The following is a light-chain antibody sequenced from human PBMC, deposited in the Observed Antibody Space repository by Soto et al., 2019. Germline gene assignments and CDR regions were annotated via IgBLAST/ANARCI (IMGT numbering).Light chain of an antibody. CDR1: QSVLYSSNSKNY. Sequence: DIVMTQSPDSLPVSLGERATINCESSQSVLYSSNSKNYLAWYQQKPGQPPKLLIYWASTRESGVPDRFSGSWSGTDFTLTINSLQAEDVAVYYCQQYYRTPPTFGQGTKLEIK. V-gene: IGKV4-1*01. CDR3: QQYYRTPPT. J-gene: IGKJ2*01. CDR2: WAS.